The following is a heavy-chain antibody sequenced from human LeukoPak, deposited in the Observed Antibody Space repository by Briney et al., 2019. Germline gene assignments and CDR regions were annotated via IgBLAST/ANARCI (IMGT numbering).Heavy chain of an antibody. CDR1: GFTFTGYY. CDR3: ARDVRDIVTTYFDY. J-gene: IGHJ4*02. Sequence: ASVKVSCKASGFTFTGYYMHWVRQAPGQGLEWMGWISAYNGNTNYAQKLQGRVTMTADTSTSTAYMELRSLRSDDTAVYYCARDVRDIVTTYFDYWGQGTLVTVSS. V-gene: IGHV1-18*04. CDR2: ISAYNGNT. D-gene: IGHD5-12*01.